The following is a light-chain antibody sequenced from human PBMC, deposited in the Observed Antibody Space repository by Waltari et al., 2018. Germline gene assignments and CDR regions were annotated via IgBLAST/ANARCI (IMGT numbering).Light chain of an antibody. CDR3: QQRSNCPPEALI. CDR2: DAS. V-gene: IGKV3-11*01. CDR1: QSVSSY. Sequence: EIVLTQPPATLSLSAGERATLSCRASQSVSSYLAWYQQKPDQAPRLLNYDASTRATGIPARFSGCGSGTYFTLTISSLEPEDSAVYYCQQRSNCPPEALIFGGGTKVEIK. J-gene: IGKJ4*01.